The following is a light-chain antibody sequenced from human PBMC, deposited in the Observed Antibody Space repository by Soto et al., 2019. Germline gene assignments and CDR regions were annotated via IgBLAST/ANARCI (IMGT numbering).Light chain of an antibody. J-gene: IGKJ5*01. CDR1: QGISTY. CDR3: QQPLSLPIS. V-gene: IGKV1-9*01. Sequence: DIHSVQFSCFLSASVGDRFTITCLSSQGISTYLAWYQQKPGKAPKLLIYAASTLQSGVPLSFSGSGSGTSFTLTISSLQPEDFAPYYCQQPLSLPISFGQGTRLEI. CDR2: AAS.